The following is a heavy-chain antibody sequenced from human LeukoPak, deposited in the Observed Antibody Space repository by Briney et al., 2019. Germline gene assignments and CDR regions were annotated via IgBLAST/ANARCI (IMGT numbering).Heavy chain of an antibody. J-gene: IGHJ4*02. CDR3: AKAPPPHWSGGRCYSWGFVED. D-gene: IGHD2-15*01. V-gene: IGHV1-8*01. CDR2: MNPKSGNT. CDR1: GYTFINYD. Sequence: GASVKVSCKASGYTFINYDINWVREAAGQGPEWMGWMNPKSGNTGYAQRSQGRVTMTRDISINTAYMELNSLRSEDTAVYYCAKAPPPHWSGGRCYSWGFVEDWGQGTLVTVSS.